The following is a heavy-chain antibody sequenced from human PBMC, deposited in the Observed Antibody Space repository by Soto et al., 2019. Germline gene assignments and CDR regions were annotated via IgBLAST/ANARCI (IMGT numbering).Heavy chain of an antibody. J-gene: IGHJ6*02. Sequence: EVQLVESGGGLVQPGGSLRLSCAASGFTFSSYWMSWVRQAPGKGLEWVANIKQDGSEKYYVDSVKGRFTISRDNAKTSLYLKMNSLRAQDTAAYYCAGDEMVRGVISFSAMAYYGMDVWGQGTTVTVSS. D-gene: IGHD3-10*01. V-gene: IGHV3-7*03. CDR3: AGDEMVRGVISFSAMAYYGMDV. CDR1: GFTFSSYW. CDR2: IKQDGSEK.